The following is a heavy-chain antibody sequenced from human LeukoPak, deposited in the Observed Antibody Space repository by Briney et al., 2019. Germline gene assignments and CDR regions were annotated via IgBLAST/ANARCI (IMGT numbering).Heavy chain of an antibody. Sequence: GGSLRLSCTASGFTFGDYAMSWFRQAPGKGLEWGGFIRSKAYGGTTEYAASVKGRFTISRDDSKSIAYLQMNSLRAEDTAVYYCARAGLSMTEYFQHWGQGTLVTVSS. CDR3: ARAGLSMTEYFQH. CDR2: IRSKAYGGTT. J-gene: IGHJ1*01. V-gene: IGHV3-49*03. CDR1: GFTFGDYA. D-gene: IGHD3-16*02.